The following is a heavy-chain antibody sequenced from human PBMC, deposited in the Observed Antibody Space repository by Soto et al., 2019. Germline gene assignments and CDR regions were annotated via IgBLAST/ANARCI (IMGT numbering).Heavy chain of an antibody. D-gene: IGHD2-15*01. J-gene: IGHJ4*02. V-gene: IGHV5-51*01. CDR1: GYSFTSYW. CDR3: ARHRYCSGGSCYPNDY. CDR2: IYPGDSDT. Sequence: GESLKISCKGSGYSFTSYWIGWVRQMPGKGLEWMGIIYPGDSDTRYSPSFQGQVTISADKSISTAYLQWSSLKASDTAMYYCARHRYCSGGSCYPNDYWGQGTLVTVS.